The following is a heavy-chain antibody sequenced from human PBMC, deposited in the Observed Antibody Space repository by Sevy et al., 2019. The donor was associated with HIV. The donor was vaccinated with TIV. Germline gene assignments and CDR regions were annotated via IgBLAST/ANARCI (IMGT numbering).Heavy chain of an antibody. V-gene: IGHV3-23*01. D-gene: IGHD4-17*01. CDR1: EFTLSGNA. CDR2: ISGTAGNT. J-gene: IGHJ6*02. Sequence: GGSLRLSCAVSEFTLSGNAMIWVRQAPGKGLEWVSGISGTAGNTYYADSVKGRFTIFRDNSKSTLYLQMNNLRAEDTAVYYCARDHVKDGDLGDYYYYAMDVWGQGTSVTVSS. CDR3: ARDHVKDGDLGDYYYYAMDV.